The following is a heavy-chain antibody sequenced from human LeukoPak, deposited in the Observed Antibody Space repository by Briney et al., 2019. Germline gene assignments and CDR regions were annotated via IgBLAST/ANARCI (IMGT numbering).Heavy chain of an antibody. CDR3: ARRVVGSTCDY. D-gene: IGHD1-26*01. CDR2: IYPGDSET. J-gene: IGHJ4*02. CDR1: GYSFTRYW. V-gene: IGHV5-51*01. Sequence: GESLKISCKTSGYSFTRYWIGWVRQMPGKGLEWMGIIYPGDSETRYNPSFQGQVTISADKSINTAYLQWSSLKASDTAMYYCARRVVGSTCDYWGQGTLVTVSS.